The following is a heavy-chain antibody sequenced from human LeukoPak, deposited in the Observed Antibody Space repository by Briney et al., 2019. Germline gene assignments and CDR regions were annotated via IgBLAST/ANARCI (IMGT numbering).Heavy chain of an antibody. CDR3: ARHMFGIVSTTLGY. J-gene: IGHJ4*02. D-gene: IGHD5/OR15-5a*01. CDR2: INHNTGGT. V-gene: IGHV1-2*02. Sequence: GSVKVSCKASGYTFTGYHVHWVRQPRGQGLEWRGWINHNTGGTNHAQKFQGRVTMTRDASINTVYMELSSLRSDDTAVYYCARHMFGIVSTTLGYWGRGTLVTVSS. CDR1: GYTFTGYH.